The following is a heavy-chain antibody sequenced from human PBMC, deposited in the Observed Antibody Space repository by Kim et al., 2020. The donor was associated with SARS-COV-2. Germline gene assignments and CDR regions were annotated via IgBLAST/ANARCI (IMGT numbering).Heavy chain of an antibody. Sequence: ADSVKGRFTISRDNAKNSLYLQMNSLRAEDTALYYCARGYGSGSHTPFDYWGQGTLVTVSS. J-gene: IGHJ4*02. V-gene: IGHV3-9*01. D-gene: IGHD3-10*01. CDR3: ARGYGSGSHTPFDY.